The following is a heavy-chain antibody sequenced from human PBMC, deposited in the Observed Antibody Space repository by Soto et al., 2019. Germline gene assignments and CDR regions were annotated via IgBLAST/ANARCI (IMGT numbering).Heavy chain of an antibody. V-gene: IGHV3-11*06. CDR2: ISPKSTYR. D-gene: IGHD2-21*01. CDR3: ARGGGGGLFEH. CDR1: GFPFSDYY. Sequence: LRLSCATSGFPFSDYYMIWIRQAPGKGLEWLSHISPKSTYRNYADSVKGRFTISRDNTKSSLFLQMNSLGVEDTAVYYCARGGGGGLFEHWGQGVLVTVSS. J-gene: IGHJ4*02.